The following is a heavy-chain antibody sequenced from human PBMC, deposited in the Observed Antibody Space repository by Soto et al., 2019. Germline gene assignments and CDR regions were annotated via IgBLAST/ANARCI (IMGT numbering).Heavy chain of an antibody. V-gene: IGHV3-33*01. J-gene: IGHJ5*02. CDR2: IWYDGSNK. CDR3: ARDVEGTVVTPIWFDP. D-gene: IGHD2-21*02. CDR1: GFTFSSYG. Sequence: QVQLVESGGGVVQPGRSLRLSCAASGFTFSSYGMHWVRQAPGKGLEWVAVIWYDGSNKYYADSVKGRFTISRDNSKNTLYLQMNSLRAEDTAVYYCARDVEGTVVTPIWFDPWGQGTLVTVSS.